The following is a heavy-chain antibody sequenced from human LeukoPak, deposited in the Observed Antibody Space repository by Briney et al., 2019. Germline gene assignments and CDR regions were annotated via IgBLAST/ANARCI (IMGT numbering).Heavy chain of an antibody. CDR1: GYTFTSYG. CDR3: ARVSTRVGYSSSWYGAFDV. CDR2: ISAYNGNT. V-gene: IGHV1-18*01. D-gene: IGHD6-13*01. J-gene: IGHJ3*01. Sequence: GASVKVSCKASGYTFTSYGISWVRQAPGQGLEWMGWISAYNGNTNYAQKLQGRVTMTTDTSTSTAYMELRSLRSDDTAVYYCARVSTRVGYSSSWYGAFDVWGQGTMVTVSS.